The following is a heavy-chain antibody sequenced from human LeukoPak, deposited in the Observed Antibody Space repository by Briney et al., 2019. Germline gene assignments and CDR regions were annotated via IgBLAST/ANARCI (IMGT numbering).Heavy chain of an antibody. D-gene: IGHD2-15*01. Sequence: SETLSLTCAVYGGSFSGYYWSWIRQPPGKGLEWIGEINHSGSTNYNPSLKSRVTISLDTSKNQFSLKLSSVTAADTAVYYCARGTLGYCSDGSCYRPSDYWGQGTLVTVSS. CDR2: INHSGST. V-gene: IGHV4-34*09. J-gene: IGHJ4*02. CDR1: GGSFSGYY. CDR3: ARGTLGYCSDGSCYRPSDY.